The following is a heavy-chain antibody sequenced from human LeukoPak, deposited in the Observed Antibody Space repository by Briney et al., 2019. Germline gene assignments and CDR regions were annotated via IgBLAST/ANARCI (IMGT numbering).Heavy chain of an antibody. CDR1: GFTFSTYS. J-gene: IGHJ3*02. V-gene: IGHV3-48*01. D-gene: IGHD5-24*01. CDR3: ARGGALGWLQLRAFDI. CDR2: ISSSSSTI. Sequence: GRSLRLSCAASGFTFSTYSMNWVRQAPGKGLEWVSYISSSSSTIYYADSVKGRFTISRDNAKNSLFLQMNSLRAEDTAVYYCARGGALGWLQLRAFDIWGQGTMVTVSS.